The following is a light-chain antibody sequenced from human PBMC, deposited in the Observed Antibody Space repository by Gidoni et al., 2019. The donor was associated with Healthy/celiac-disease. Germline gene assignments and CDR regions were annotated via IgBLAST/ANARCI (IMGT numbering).Light chain of an antibody. CDR2: LNSDGSH. V-gene: IGLV4-69*01. J-gene: IGLJ3*02. CDR3: QTWGTGILYWV. Sequence: QLVLTQSPSASASLGASVKLTCTLSSGHSSYAIAWHQQQPEKGPRYLMKLNSDGSHSKGDGIPDRFSGSSSGAERYLTISSLQSEDEDDYYCQTWGTGILYWVFGGGTKLTVL. CDR1: SGHSSYA.